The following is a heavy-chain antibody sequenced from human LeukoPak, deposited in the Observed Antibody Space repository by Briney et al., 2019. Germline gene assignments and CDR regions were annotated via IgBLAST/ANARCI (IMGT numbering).Heavy chain of an antibody. CDR1: GFTFSSYS. CDR3: AREAAAANPF. V-gene: IGHV3-21*01. Sequence: PGGSLRLSCAASGFTFSSYSMNWVRQAPGKGLEWVSSISSSSSYIYYADSVKGRFTISRDNAKNSLYLQMNSLRAEDTAVYDCAREAAAANPFWGQGTLVTVSS. CDR2: ISSSSSYI. J-gene: IGHJ4*02. D-gene: IGHD6-13*01.